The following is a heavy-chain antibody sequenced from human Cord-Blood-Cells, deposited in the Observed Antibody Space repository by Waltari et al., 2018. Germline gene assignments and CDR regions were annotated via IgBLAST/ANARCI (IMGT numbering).Heavy chain of an antibody. CDR3: ARVRYSGSYYYFDY. D-gene: IGHD1-26*01. CDR2: IYHSGST. V-gene: IGHV4-38-2*01. J-gene: IGHJ4*02. CDR1: GYSISSGYY. Sequence: QVQLQESGPGLVKPSETLSLTCAVSGYSISSGYYWDWIRQPPGKGLEWIGSIYHSGSTYYNPSLKSRVTISVDTSKNQFSLKLSSVTAADTAVYYCARVRYSGSYYYFDYWGQGTLVTVSS.